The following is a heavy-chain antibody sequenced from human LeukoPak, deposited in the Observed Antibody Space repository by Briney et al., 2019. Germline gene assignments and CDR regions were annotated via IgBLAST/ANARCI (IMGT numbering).Heavy chain of an antibody. CDR2: INHSGSN. V-gene: IGHV4-34*01. J-gene: IGHJ3*01. D-gene: IGHD4-17*01. CDR1: GGSFSGYY. CDR3: AAFDGGLTVTTGPHY. Sequence: SETLSVTCADSGGSFSGYYWSWIRQPPGKGLEWMAEINHSGSNNYNPSLKRRVTISVATSKNQFSLKRSSVTAADTAVYYGAAFDGGLTVTTGPHYWGQGTMVTVSS.